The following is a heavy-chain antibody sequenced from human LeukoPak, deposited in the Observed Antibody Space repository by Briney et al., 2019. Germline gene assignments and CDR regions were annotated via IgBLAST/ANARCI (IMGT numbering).Heavy chain of an antibody. CDR1: GFTFSSYA. Sequence: GGSLRLSCAASGFTFSSYAMSWVRQAPGKGLEWVSAISGSGGSTYYADSVKGRFTISRDNSKNTLYLQMNSLRAEDTAVYYCAKEGGYYDSSGYYFEYFQHWGQGTLVTVSS. CDR3: AKEGGYYDSSGYYFEYFQH. D-gene: IGHD3-22*01. J-gene: IGHJ1*01. V-gene: IGHV3-23*01. CDR2: ISGSGGST.